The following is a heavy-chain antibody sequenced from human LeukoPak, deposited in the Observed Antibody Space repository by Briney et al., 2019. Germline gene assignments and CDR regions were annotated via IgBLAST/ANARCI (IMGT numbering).Heavy chain of an antibody. CDR1: GGSISSYY. V-gene: IGHV4-59*08. CDR3: ARQTLRYFDWLLSGLAIWGY. CDR2: IYYSGST. J-gene: IGHJ4*02. Sequence: SETLSLTCTVSGGSISSYYWSWIRQPPGKGLEWIGYIYYSGSTNYNPSLKSRVTISVDTSKNQFSLKLSSVTAADTAVYYCARQTLRYFDWLLSGLAIWGYWGQGTLVTVSS. D-gene: IGHD3-9*01.